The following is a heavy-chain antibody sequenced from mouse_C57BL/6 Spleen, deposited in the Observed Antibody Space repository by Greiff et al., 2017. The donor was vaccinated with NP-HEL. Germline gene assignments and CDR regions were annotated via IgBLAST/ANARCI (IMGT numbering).Heavy chain of an antibody. CDR1: GYTFTSYW. CDR2: IYPSDSET. CDR3: ASSPYGSYVDY. D-gene: IGHD2-1*01. Sequence: VQLQQPGAELVRPGSSVKLSCKASGYTFTSYWMDWVKQRPGQGLEWIGNIYPSDSETHYNQKFKDKATLTVDKSSSTAYMQLSSLTSEDSAVYSCASSPYGSYVDYWGQGTTLTVSS. V-gene: IGHV1-61*01. J-gene: IGHJ2*01.